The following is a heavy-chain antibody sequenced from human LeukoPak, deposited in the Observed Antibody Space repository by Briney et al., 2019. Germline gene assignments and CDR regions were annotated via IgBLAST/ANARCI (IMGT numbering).Heavy chain of an antibody. V-gene: IGHV3-20*04. Sequence: GGSLGLSCAASGFTFSDYYMSWVRQAPGKGLEWVSGINWNGGSTGYADSVKGRFTISRDNAKNSLYLQMNSLRAEDTALYYCARGSAFWSGYYRNYYYMDVWGKGTTVTVSS. CDR1: GFTFSDYY. J-gene: IGHJ6*03. CDR3: ARGSAFWSGYYRNYYYMDV. CDR2: INWNGGST. D-gene: IGHD3-3*01.